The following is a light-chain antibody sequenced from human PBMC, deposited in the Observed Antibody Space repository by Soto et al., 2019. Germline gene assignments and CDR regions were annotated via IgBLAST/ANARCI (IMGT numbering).Light chain of an antibody. V-gene: IGKV1-39*01. CDR1: QTISNY. CDR3: QQSYSPPPIT. CDR2: AAS. J-gene: IGKJ5*01. Sequence: DIQMTQSPSSLSASVGDRVTITCRASQTISNYLNWYQKKPGKAPQLLIYAASTLQRGVPSRFSGSGSGTDFTLTIGSLQPEDSVTYYCQQSYSPPPITFGQGTRLEIK.